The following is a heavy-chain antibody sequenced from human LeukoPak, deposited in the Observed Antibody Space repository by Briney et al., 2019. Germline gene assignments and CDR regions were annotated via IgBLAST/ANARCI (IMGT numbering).Heavy chain of an antibody. J-gene: IGHJ4*02. CDR3: ARDGIVFEY. CDR1: GFTFSSYE. V-gene: IGHV3-48*03. D-gene: IGHD2-15*01. Sequence: GGSLRLSCAASGFTFSSYEMNWVRQAPGRGLEWVSDISSSGSTIYYADSVKGRFTISRDNAKHSLYLQMNSLRAEDTAVYYCARDGIVFEYWGQGTLVTVSS. CDR2: ISSSGSTI.